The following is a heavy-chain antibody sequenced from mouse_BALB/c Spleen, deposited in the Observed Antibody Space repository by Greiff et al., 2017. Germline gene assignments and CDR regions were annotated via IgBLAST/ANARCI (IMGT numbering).Heavy chain of an antibody. CDR3: AKLGRGGFDY. Sequence: DVKLVESGGGLVKPGGSLKLTCAASGFTFSSYAMSWVRQSPEKRLEWVAEISSGGSYTYYPDTVTGRFTISRDNAKNTLYLEMSSLRSEDTAMYYCAKLGRGGFDYWGQGTTLTVSS. J-gene: IGHJ2*01. CDR2: ISSGGSYT. CDR1: GFTFSSYA. D-gene: IGHD4-1*01. V-gene: IGHV5-9-4*01.